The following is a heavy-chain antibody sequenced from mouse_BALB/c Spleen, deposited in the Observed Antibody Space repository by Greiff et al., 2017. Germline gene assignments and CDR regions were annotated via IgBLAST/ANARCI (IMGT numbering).Heavy chain of an antibody. CDR1: GFTFSSYA. D-gene: IGHD1-1*01. J-gene: IGHJ4*01. Sequence: EVMLVESGGGLVKPGGSLKLSCAASGFTFSSYAMSWVRQTPEKRLEWVASISSGGSTYYPDSVKGRFTISRDNARNILYLQMSSLRSEDTAMYYCARGGDYYGSSYNAMDYWGQGTSVTVSS. CDR3: ARGGDYYGSSYNAMDY. CDR2: ISSGGST. V-gene: IGHV5-6-5*01.